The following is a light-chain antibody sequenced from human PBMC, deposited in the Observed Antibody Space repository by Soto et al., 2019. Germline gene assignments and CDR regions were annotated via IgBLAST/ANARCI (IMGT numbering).Light chain of an antibody. J-gene: IGLJ1*01. V-gene: IGLV2-8*01. CDR2: EDT. CDR3: SSYTTSNNYV. Sequence: QSGRTQLPSASPSPGQTVTISCTGTSSDVGAYDCVSLYRHHPGKAPKPLIFEDTRRPSGGPDRFSGFKSGTTASLTVSGLQPEDEADYFCSSYTTSNNYVFGTGTKVTVL. CDR1: SSDVGAYDC.